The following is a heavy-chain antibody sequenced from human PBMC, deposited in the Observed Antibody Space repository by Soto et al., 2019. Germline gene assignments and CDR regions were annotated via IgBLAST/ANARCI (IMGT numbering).Heavy chain of an antibody. D-gene: IGHD1-26*01. CDR3: ARAPRSGDCFDY. J-gene: IGHJ4*02. CDR2: VYSGGST. V-gene: IGHV4-59*01. Sequence: QVQLQESGPGLLKPSETLSLTCTVSSGSLSRYYWAWIRQPPGKGLEWIGYVYSGGSTFYNPSLHGRVTISIDTSKSQFSLRLTSVTAADTGVFYCARAPRSGDCFDYWGQGTLVTVSS. CDR1: SGSLSRYY.